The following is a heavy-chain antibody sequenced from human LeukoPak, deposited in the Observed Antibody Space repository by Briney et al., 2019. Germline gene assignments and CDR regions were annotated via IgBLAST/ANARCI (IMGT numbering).Heavy chain of an antibody. D-gene: IGHD2-15*01. CDR3: ARGDYCSGGSCYWFDP. J-gene: IGHJ5*02. CDR1: GYTFTSYD. V-gene: IGHV1-8*01. Sequence: GASVKVSCKASGYTFTSYDINWVRQATGQGLEWMGWMIPNSGNTGYAQKFQGRVTMTRNTSIGTAYMELSSLRSEDTAVYYCARGDYCSGGSCYWFDPWGQGTLVTVSS. CDR2: MIPNSGNT.